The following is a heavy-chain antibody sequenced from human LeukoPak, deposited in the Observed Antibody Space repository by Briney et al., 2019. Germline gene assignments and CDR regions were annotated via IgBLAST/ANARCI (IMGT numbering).Heavy chain of an antibody. D-gene: IGHD3-3*01. CDR2: ISWNSGTI. CDR3: AKGGGDFWSGSWYFDL. J-gene: IGHJ2*01. CDR1: GFTFDDYA. V-gene: IGHV3-9*03. Sequence: PGGSLRLSCAASGFTFDDYAMHWVRQPPGKGLEWVSGISWNSGTIAYAESVKGRFTISRDNARSSLYLQMNSLRDEDMALYYCAKGGGDFWSGSWYFDLWGRGTLVTVSS.